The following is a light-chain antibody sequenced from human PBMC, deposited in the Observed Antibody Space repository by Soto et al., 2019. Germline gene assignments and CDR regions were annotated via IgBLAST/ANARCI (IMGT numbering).Light chain of an antibody. Sequence: QSVLKQPPSASATPGQRVTISCSGRSSDVGSNTVNWYQQFPGAAPKLLIYSNDQRPSGVPDRFSASKSGTSASLAISGLQSEDEADYYCATWDDSLFGHVFGTGTKVTVL. CDR1: SSDVGSNT. V-gene: IGLV1-44*01. CDR3: ATWDDSLFGHV. J-gene: IGLJ1*01. CDR2: SND.